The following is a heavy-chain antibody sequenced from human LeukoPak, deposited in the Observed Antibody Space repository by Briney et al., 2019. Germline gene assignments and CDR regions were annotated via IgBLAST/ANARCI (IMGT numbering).Heavy chain of an antibody. CDR1: GYTFTSYY. CDR2: INPSGGST. V-gene: IGHV1-46*01. J-gene: IGHJ4*02. D-gene: IGHD2-21*02. CDR3: ARGCGGDCYPFSDDLDY. Sequence: ASVKVSCKASGYTFTSYYMHWVRQAPGQGLEWMGIINPSGGSTSYAQKFQGRVTMTRDMSTSTVYMELSSLRSEDTAVYYCARGCGGDCYPFSDDLDYWGRGTLVTVSS.